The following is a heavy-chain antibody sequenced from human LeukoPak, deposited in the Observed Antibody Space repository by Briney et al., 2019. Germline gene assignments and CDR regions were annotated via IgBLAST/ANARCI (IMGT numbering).Heavy chain of an antibody. CDR3: AKDRGTGNSYAGFDY. Sequence: PGGSLRLSCAASGFTFSSYAMSWVRQAPGKGLEWVSTISGSGGSTYYADSVKGRFTISRDNSKNTLYLQMNSLRAGDTAVYYCAKDRGTGNSYAGFDYWGQGTLVTVSS. D-gene: IGHD1-1*01. V-gene: IGHV3-23*01. J-gene: IGHJ4*02. CDR2: ISGSGGST. CDR1: GFTFSSYA.